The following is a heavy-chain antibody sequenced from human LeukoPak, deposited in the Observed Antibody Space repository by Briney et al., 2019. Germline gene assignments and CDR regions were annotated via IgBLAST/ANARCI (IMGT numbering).Heavy chain of an antibody. CDR1: GFTFSSYA. Sequence: GGSLRLSCAASGFTFSSYAVHWVRQAPGKGLEWVAVISYDGSNEYYADSVKGRFTISRDSSKNTLYLQMNSLRTEDTAVYHCARSGDTYGTYNWFDPWGQGTLVTVSS. J-gene: IGHJ5*02. D-gene: IGHD5-18*01. CDR2: ISYDGSNE. V-gene: IGHV3-30*04. CDR3: ARSGDTYGTYNWFDP.